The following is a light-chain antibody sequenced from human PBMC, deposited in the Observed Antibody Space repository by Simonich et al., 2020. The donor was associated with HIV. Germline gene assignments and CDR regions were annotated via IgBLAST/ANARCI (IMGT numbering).Light chain of an antibody. CDR3: SSYTGSNTVV. CDR1: STDVGGYNY. J-gene: IGLJ2*01. Sequence: QSALTQPASVSGSPGKSITIPCTGTSTDVGGYNYVSWDQQHPGKAPKLMIYDVSKRPSGVSNRFSASKSGNTASLTISGLQAKDEADYYCSSYTGSNTVVFGGGTKLTVL. CDR2: DVS. V-gene: IGLV2-14*01.